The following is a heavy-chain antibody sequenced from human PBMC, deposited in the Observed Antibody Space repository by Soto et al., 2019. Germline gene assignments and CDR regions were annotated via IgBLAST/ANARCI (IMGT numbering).Heavy chain of an antibody. Sequence: SVKVSCKASGGTFSSYAISWVRQAPGQGLEWMGGIIPIFGTANYAQKFQGRVTITADESTSTAYMELSSLRSEDTAVYYCARVPLKYYYDSSGYYEYFDYWGQGTLVTVSS. J-gene: IGHJ4*02. CDR1: GGTFSSYA. V-gene: IGHV1-69*13. CDR2: IIPIFGTA. CDR3: ARVPLKYYYDSSGYYEYFDY. D-gene: IGHD3-22*01.